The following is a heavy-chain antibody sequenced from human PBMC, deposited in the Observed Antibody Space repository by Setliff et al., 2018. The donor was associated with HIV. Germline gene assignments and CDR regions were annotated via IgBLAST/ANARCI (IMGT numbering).Heavy chain of an antibody. CDR3: ARDLQPILRYSDWLPMDV. D-gene: IGHD3-9*01. V-gene: IGHV1-2*02. J-gene: IGHJ6*03. Sequence: ASVKVSCKASGYTFTGHYMHWVRQAPGQGPEWMGWINPNSGGPKYAQKFQGRVTITRDPSISTAYMELSRLKSDDTAVYYCARDLQPILRYSDWLPMDVWGRGTAVTVSS. CDR1: GYTFTGHY. CDR2: INPNSGGP.